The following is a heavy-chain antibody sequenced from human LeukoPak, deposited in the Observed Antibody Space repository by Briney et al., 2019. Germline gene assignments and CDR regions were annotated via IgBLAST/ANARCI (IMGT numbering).Heavy chain of an antibody. CDR3: ARDLPAFSLRITSGGFDI. D-gene: IGHD4-23*01. J-gene: IGHJ3*02. CDR2: IIPIFDTP. Sequence: ASVKVSCKASGYTFTSYAISWVRQAPGQGLEWMGGIIPIFDTPNYAQRFQGRVTIPTDESQSTAYIELSSLRSEGPAMYYCARDLPAFSLRITSGGFDIWGQGTMVTVSS. CDR1: GYTFTSYA. V-gene: IGHV1-69*05.